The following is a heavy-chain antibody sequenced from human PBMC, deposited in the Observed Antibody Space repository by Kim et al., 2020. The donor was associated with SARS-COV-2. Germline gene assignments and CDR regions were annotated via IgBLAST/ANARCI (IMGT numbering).Heavy chain of an antibody. Sequence: SETLSLTCTVSGGSISGSSNYWGWIRQPPGKGLEWIGNIYYSGSTYYNPSLKSRVTISVDTSKNQFSLKVSSLTAADTAVYYCASKTAMVTDYYGMDVWGQGTTVTVSS. V-gene: IGHV4-39*01. CDR1: GGSISGSSNY. D-gene: IGHD5-18*01. CDR3: ASKTAMVTDYYGMDV. J-gene: IGHJ6*02. CDR2: IYYSGST.